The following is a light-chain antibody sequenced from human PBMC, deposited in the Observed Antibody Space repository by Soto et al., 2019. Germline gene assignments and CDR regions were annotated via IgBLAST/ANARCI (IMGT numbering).Light chain of an antibody. CDR3: QQGNSFPRT. V-gene: IGKV1D-12*01. CDR2: AAS. CDR1: QDIGKL. J-gene: IGKJ5*01. Sequence: DIQMTQSPSSVSASVGDRVTITCRASQDIGKLLAWYQQKPGKAPKLLIFAASTLESGVPSRFSGSGSGTDFTLTISSLQPDDFATYFCQQGNSFPRTFGQGTRLEIK.